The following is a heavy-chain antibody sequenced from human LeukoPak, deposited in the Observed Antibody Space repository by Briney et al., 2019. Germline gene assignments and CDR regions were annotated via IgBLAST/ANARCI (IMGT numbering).Heavy chain of an antibody. CDR3: GRDPGRGYTYVYGFDY. D-gene: IGHD5-18*01. J-gene: IGHJ4*02. V-gene: IGHV3-33*01. CDR2: IWYDGSNK. Sequence: GGSLRLSCAASRFTFSNYGMHWVRQAPGKGLEWVAVIWYDGSNKYYADSVKGRFTISRDNSKNTLYLQMNSLRAEDTAVYYCGRDPGRGYTYVYGFDYWGQGTLVTVSS. CDR1: RFTFSNYG.